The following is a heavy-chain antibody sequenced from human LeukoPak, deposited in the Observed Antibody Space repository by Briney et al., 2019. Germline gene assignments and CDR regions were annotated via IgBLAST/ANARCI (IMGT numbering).Heavy chain of an antibody. CDR3: AKEPNYDFWSGYYRYFDY. CDR2: IASDGDT. J-gene: IGHJ4*02. CDR1: GFTLRHFA. Sequence: GGSLRLSCAASGFTLRHFAMNWVRQAPGKGLEWVSSIASDGDTFYAGSVKGRFTISRDISTNTLHLQMNSLRAEDTAVYYCAKEPNYDFWSGYYRYFDYWGQGTLVTVSS. D-gene: IGHD3-3*01. V-gene: IGHV3-23*01.